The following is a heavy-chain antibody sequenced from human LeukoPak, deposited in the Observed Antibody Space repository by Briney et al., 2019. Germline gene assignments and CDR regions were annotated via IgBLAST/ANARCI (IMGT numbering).Heavy chain of an antibody. CDR3: ARESSGYDDY. Sequence: SETLSLTCAVSGSSISSGFFWGWIRQPPGKGLEWIGNIYHSGSTYHNPSLKSRVTMSVDTSKNQFSLKLSSVTAADTAVYYCARESSGYDDYWGQGTLVTVSS. CDR1: GSSISSGFF. D-gene: IGHD3-22*01. J-gene: IGHJ4*02. CDR2: IYHSGST. V-gene: IGHV4-38-2*02.